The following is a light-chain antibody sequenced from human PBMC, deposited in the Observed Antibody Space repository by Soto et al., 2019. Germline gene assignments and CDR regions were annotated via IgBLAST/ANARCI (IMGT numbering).Light chain of an antibody. CDR3: QQYKSYWT. J-gene: IGKJ1*01. CDR1: QSITNW. V-gene: IGKV1-5*03. Sequence: DIQMTQSPATLSASVGDSVTITCRASQSITNWLAWYQLKPGKAPKLLIHEASNLHSRVSSRITGSGSGTDFTLTTTGLQAEDFATYYCQQYKSYWTFGQGTRVDLK. CDR2: EAS.